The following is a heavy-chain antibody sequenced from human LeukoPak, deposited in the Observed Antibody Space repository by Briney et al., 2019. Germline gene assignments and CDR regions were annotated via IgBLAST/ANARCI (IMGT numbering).Heavy chain of an antibody. CDR1: GGSISSSSYY. V-gene: IGHV4-39*01. Sequence: SETLSLTCTVSGGSISSSSYYWGWIRQPPGKGLEWIGSIYYSGSTYYNPSLKSRVTISVDTSKNQFSLKLSSVTAADTAVYYCARISGPPFDYWGQGTLVTVSS. J-gene: IGHJ4*02. CDR3: ARISGPPFDY. D-gene: IGHD5-12*01. CDR2: IYYSGST.